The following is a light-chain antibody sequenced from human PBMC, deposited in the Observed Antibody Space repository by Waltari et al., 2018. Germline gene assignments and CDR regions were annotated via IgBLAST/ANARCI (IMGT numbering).Light chain of an antibody. CDR3: QKYGRLPAT. V-gene: IGKV3-20*01. CDR1: QSVSRT. Sequence: EIVLTQSPGPLSLSPGERATLSCRASQSVSRTLAWYQQKPGQAPRLLIYDASTRAPGIADRFSGSGSGTDFSLTISRLEPEDFAVYYCQKYGRLPATFGQGTKVEIK. CDR2: DAS. J-gene: IGKJ1*01.